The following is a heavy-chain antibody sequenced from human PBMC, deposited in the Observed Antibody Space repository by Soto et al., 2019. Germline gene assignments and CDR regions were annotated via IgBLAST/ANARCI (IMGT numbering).Heavy chain of an antibody. CDR2: INHSGST. J-gene: IGHJ6*03. CDR1: GGSFSGYY. Sequence: SVTLSLTCAVYGGSFSGYYWSWIRQPPGKGLEWIGEINHSGSTNYNPSLKSRVTISVDTSKNQFSLKLSSVTAADTAVYYCAREFRYNWNDAHYYYYMDVWGKGTTVTVSS. D-gene: IGHD1-1*01. V-gene: IGHV4-34*01. CDR3: AREFRYNWNDAHYYYYMDV.